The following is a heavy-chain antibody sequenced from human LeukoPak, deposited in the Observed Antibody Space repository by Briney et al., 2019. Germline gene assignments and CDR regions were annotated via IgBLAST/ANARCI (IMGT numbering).Heavy chain of an antibody. CDR3: ARSRSSWSRPFDY. D-gene: IGHD6-13*01. V-gene: IGHV4-34*01. J-gene: IGHJ4*02. Sequence: KPSETLSLTFAVYGGAFSGYYWSWIRQPPGKGLEWNGEINHSRSTNYNPSLKSRVTISVDTSKNQFSLKLSSVTAADTAVYYCARSRSSWSRPFDYWGQGTLVTVSS. CDR1: GGAFSGYY. CDR2: INHSRST.